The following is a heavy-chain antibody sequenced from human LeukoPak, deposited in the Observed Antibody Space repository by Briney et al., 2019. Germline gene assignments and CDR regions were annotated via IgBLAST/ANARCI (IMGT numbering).Heavy chain of an antibody. J-gene: IGHJ4*02. CDR3: ASAGYFDY. V-gene: IGHV3-30*03. Sequence: GGSLRLSCAASGFTFSSYWMSWVRQAPGKGLEWVAVISYDGSNKYYADSVKGRFTISRDNSKNTLYLQMNSLRAEDTAVYYCASAGYFDYWGQGTLVTVSS. CDR2: ISYDGSNK. CDR1: GFTFSSYW.